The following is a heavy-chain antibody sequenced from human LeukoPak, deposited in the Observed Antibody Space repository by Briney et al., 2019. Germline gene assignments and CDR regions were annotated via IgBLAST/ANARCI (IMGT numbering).Heavy chain of an antibody. CDR2: ISGSGGST. D-gene: IGHD3-22*01. CDR1: GFTFSSYA. Sequence: GGSLRLSCAASGFTFSSYAMSWVRQAPGKGLEWVSAISGSGGSTYYADSVKGRFTISRDNSKNTLYLQMNSLRAEDTAVYYCARDPSSDYYYDSSGYDAFDIWGQGTMVTVSS. J-gene: IGHJ3*02. CDR3: ARDPSSDYYYDSSGYDAFDI. V-gene: IGHV3-23*01.